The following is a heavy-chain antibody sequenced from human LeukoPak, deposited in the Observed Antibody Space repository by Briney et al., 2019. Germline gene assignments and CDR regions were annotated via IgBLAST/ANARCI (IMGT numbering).Heavy chain of an antibody. J-gene: IGHJ4*02. Sequence: SETLSLTCAVYGGSFSGYYWSWIRQPPGKGLEWIGEINHSGSTNYNPSLKSRVTISVDTSKNQFSLKLSSVTAADTAVYYCATEQYCSGGSCSMDTAMVWGQGTLATVSS. D-gene: IGHD2-15*01. CDR2: INHSGST. CDR3: ATEQYCSGGSCSMDTAMV. CDR1: GGSFSGYY. V-gene: IGHV4-34*01.